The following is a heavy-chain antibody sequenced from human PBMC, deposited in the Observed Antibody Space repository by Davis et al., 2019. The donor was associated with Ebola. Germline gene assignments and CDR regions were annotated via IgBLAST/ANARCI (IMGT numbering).Heavy chain of an antibody. CDR2: ISWTSGSI. V-gene: IGHV3-9*01. CDR1: GFTFDDYA. Sequence: SLKISCAASGFTFDDYAMHWVRQAPGKGLEWVSGISWTSGSIGYADSVKGRFTISRDNAKNSLYLQMNSMRGEDTALYYCAKGRWSYHARFDDWGQGTLVTVSS. CDR3: AKGRWSYHARFDD. J-gene: IGHJ4*02. D-gene: IGHD3-16*02.